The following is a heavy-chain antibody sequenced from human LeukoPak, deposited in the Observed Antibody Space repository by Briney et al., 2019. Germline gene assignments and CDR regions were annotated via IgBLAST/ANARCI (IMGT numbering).Heavy chain of an antibody. Sequence: GGSLRLSCAASGVTFSSYGMHWVRQAPGKGLEWVAVISYDGSNKYYADSVKGRFTISRDNSKNALYPQMNSLRAEDTAVYYCAKEGLGYSYAPPDYWGQGTLVTVSS. CDR3: AKEGLGYSYAPPDY. J-gene: IGHJ4*02. CDR1: GVTFSSYG. D-gene: IGHD5-18*01. CDR2: ISYDGSNK. V-gene: IGHV3-30*18.